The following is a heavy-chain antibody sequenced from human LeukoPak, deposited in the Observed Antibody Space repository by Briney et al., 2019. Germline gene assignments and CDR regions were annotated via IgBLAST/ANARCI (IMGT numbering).Heavy chain of an antibody. D-gene: IGHD5-18*01. Sequence: GGSLRLSCAASGFTFSSYRMSWVRQAPGKGLEWVANIKQDGSEKYYVDSVKGQFTISRDNAKNSLYLQMNSLRAEDTAVYYCARDPELDSYGLSFDYWGQGTLVTVSS. V-gene: IGHV3-7*01. CDR1: GFTFSSYR. CDR3: ARDPELDSYGLSFDY. J-gene: IGHJ4*02. CDR2: IKQDGSEK.